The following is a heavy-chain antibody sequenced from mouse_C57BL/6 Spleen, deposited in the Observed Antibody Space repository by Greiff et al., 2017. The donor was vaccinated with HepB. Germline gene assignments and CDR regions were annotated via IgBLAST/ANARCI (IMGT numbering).Heavy chain of an antibody. D-gene: IGHD2-4*01. CDR1: GYTFTGYW. J-gene: IGHJ4*01. CDR2: ILPGSGST. CDR3: ARSYDYDGGGYYAMDY. V-gene: IGHV1-9*01. Sequence: QVQLKQSGAELMKPGASVKLSCKATGYTFTGYWIEWVKQRPGHGLEWIGEILPGSGSTNYNEKFKGKATFTADTSSNTAYMQLSSLTTEDSAIYYCARSYDYDGGGYYAMDYWGQGTSVTVAS.